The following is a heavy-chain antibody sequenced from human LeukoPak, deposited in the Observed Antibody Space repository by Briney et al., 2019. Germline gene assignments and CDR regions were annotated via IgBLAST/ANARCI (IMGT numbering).Heavy chain of an antibody. CDR1: GFTFSSYW. CDR2: IKQDGSEK. V-gene: IGHV3-7*01. D-gene: IGHD6-13*01. CDR3: ARENSSSWQYYFDY. J-gene: IGHJ4*02. Sequence: PGGSLRLSCAASGFTFSSYWMSWVRQAPGKGLEGVANIKQDGSEKYYVDSVKGRFTISRDNAENSLYLQMNSLRAEDTAVYYCARENSSSWQYYFDYWGQGTLVTVSS.